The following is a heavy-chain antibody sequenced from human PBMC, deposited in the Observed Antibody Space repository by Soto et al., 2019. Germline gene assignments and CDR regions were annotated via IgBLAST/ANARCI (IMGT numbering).Heavy chain of an antibody. Sequence: QVQLVQSGAEVKNPGASVKVSCKASGYTFTRYGIGWARQAPGQGLEWMGWINTYNGNTNYAQNVQGRVTLTTDTPTTTASTELRSLRSNDTAIYYCAMVDVYVTPSPQDVWGQGTTVIVSS. CDR3: AMVDVYVTPSPQDV. CDR1: GYTFTRYG. V-gene: IGHV1-18*01. J-gene: IGHJ6*02. D-gene: IGHD3-16*01. CDR2: INTYNGNT.